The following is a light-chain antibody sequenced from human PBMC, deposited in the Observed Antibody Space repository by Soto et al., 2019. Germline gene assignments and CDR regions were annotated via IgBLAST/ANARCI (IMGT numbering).Light chain of an antibody. CDR2: EVT. J-gene: IGLJ1*01. CDR1: SSDIGGSKY. V-gene: IGLV2-14*01. Sequence: QSALTQPASLSGSPGQSITISCTGTSSDIGGSKYVSWYQQHPGKAPKLMIYEVTYRPSEVSDRFSGSKSGNTASLTVSGLQAEDEADYYCISSTSSGTLYVFGTGTKVTVL. CDR3: ISSTSSGTLYV.